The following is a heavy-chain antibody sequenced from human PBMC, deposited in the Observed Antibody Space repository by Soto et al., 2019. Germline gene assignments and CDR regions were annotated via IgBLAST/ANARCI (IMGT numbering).Heavy chain of an antibody. CDR2: INPNSGGT. D-gene: IGHD5-18*01. CDR3: ARGGYSYGLEEDY. CDR1: GYTFTGYY. Sequence: ASVKVSCKASGYTFTGYYMHWVRQAPGQGLEWMGWINPNSGGTNYAQKFQGWVTMTRDTSISTAYMELSSLRSEDTAVYYCARGGYSYGLEEDYWGQGTLVTVPQ. V-gene: IGHV1-2*04. J-gene: IGHJ4*02.